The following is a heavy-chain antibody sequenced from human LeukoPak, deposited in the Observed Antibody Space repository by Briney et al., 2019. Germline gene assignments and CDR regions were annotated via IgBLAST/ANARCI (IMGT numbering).Heavy chain of an antibody. J-gene: IGHJ3*02. Sequence: KSGESLKISCKGSGYSFTSYWSGWVRQMPGKDLEWLGIIYTGDSDTRYSPSFQGQVTISADKSISTAYLQWSSLKASDTAMYYCAGPTYDSSGYYPHDAFDIWGQGTMVTVSS. D-gene: IGHD3-22*01. V-gene: IGHV5-51*01. CDR3: AGPTYDSSGYYPHDAFDI. CDR1: GYSFTSYW. CDR2: IYTGDSDT.